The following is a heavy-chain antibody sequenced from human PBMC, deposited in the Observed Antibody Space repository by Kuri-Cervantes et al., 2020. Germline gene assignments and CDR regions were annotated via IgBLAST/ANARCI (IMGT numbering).Heavy chain of an antibody. CDR3: ARGYEYSSSWYGLWSAQGSHNWFDP. Sequence: ASVKISCKASGGTFSSYAISWVRQAPGQGLEWMGWMNPNSGNTGYAKKFQGRVTMTRNTSISTAYMELSSLRSEVTAVYYCARGYEYSSSWYGLWSAQGSHNWFDPWGQGTLVTVSS. J-gene: IGHJ5*02. CDR1: GGTFSSYA. CDR2: MNPNSGNT. V-gene: IGHV1-8*02. D-gene: IGHD6-13*01.